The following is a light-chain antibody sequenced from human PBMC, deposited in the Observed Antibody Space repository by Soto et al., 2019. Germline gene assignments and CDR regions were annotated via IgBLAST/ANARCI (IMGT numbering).Light chain of an antibody. CDR1: QSVFYSSNNKNY. J-gene: IGKJ5*01. Sequence: DIVMTQSPDSLAVSLGERATINCKSSQSVFYSSNNKNYVTWYQQKPGQPPKLLMYWASTRESGVPDRFSGSRSGTDFTLTISSLQGEDVAVYYGQQYYSTPITFGQWTRVELK. V-gene: IGKV4-1*01. CDR2: WAS. CDR3: QQYYSTPIT.